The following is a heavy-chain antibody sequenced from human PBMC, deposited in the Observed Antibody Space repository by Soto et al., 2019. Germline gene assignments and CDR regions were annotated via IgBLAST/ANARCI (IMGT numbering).Heavy chain of an antibody. V-gene: IGHV3-30*03. D-gene: IGHD6-25*01. Sequence: PGWSLRLSCASSGFTFISYGMHWVRQAPGKGLEWVAVISYDGSNKYYADSVKGRFTISRDNSKNTLYLQMNSLRAEDTAVYYCAHLVGQAYSSDFDYWGQGTLVTVSS. CDR3: AHLVGQAYSSDFDY. CDR2: ISYDGSNK. J-gene: IGHJ4*02. CDR1: GFTFISYG.